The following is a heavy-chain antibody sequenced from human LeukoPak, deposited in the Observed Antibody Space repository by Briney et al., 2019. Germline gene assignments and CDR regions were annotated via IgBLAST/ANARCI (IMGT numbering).Heavy chain of an antibody. J-gene: IGHJ4*02. CDR2: INHSGST. CDR3: ARVGYSGSY. Sequence: SETLSLTCAVYGVSFSGYYWSWIRQPPGKGLEWIGEINHSGSTNYNPSLKSRVTISVDTSKNQFSLKLSSVTAADTAVYYCARVGYSGSYWGQGTLVTVSS. V-gene: IGHV4-34*01. CDR1: GVSFSGYY. D-gene: IGHD1-26*01.